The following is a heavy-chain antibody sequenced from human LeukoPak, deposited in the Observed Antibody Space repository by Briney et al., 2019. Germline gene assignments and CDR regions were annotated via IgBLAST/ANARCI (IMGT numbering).Heavy chain of an antibody. V-gene: IGHV3-23*01. D-gene: IGHD3-10*01. Sequence: GGSLRLSCAASGFTFSSYEMNWVRQAPGKGLEWVSAVSGSGGSTYSADSVKGRFTISRDNSRNMVYLQMSSLRAEDTAVYYCARTRGSHPSPFDSWGQGTLVTVSS. CDR3: ARTRGSHPSPFDS. CDR2: VSGSGGST. J-gene: IGHJ4*02. CDR1: GFTFSSYE.